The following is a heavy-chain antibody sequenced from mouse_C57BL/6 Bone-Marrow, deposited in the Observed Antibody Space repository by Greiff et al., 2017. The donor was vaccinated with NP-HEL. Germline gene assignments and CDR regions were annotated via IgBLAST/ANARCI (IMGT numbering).Heavy chain of an antibody. D-gene: IGHD4-1*01. J-gene: IGHJ2*01. V-gene: IGHV1-19*01. CDR1: GYTFPDYY. Sequence: EVQLQESGPVLVKPGASVKLSCKASGYTFPDYYMNWVKQSHGKSLEWIGVINPYNGGTSYNQKFKGKATLTVDKSSSTAYMELNSLTSEDSAVYYCARGAAGTDYFDYWGQGTTLTVSS. CDR3: ARGAAGTDYFDY. CDR2: INPYNGGT.